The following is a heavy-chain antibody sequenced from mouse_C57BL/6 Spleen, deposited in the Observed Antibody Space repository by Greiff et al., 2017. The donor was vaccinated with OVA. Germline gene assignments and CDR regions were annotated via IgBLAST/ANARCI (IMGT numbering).Heavy chain of an antibody. CDR1: GFSFNTYA. CDR3: VYDYGDV. CDR2: IRSKSNNYAT. D-gene: IGHD2-4*01. V-gene: IGHV10-1*01. J-gene: IGHJ1*03. Sequence: EVQRVESGGGLVQPKGSLKLSCAASGFSFNTYAMNWVRQAPGKGLEWVARIRSKSNNYATYYAVSVTDRFTISRDDSESMLYLQINDLKTEDTAMYYCVYDYGDVWGKGTTVTGSS.